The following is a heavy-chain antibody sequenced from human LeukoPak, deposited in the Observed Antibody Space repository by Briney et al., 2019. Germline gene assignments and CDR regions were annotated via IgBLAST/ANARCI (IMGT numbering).Heavy chain of an antibody. CDR1: GFTFSSYA. CDR3: AKKVPRGFWSGYYNYFDY. D-gene: IGHD3-3*01. J-gene: IGHJ4*02. V-gene: IGHV3-23*01. CDR2: ISGSGGST. Sequence: GGSLRLSCAASGFTFSSYAMSWVRQAPGKGLEWVSAISGSGGSTYYADSVKGRFTISRDNSKNTLYLQMNSLRAEDTAVYYCAKKVPRGFWSGYYNYFDYWGQGTLVTVSS.